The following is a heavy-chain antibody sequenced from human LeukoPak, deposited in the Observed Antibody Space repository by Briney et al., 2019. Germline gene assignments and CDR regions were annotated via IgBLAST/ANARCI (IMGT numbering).Heavy chain of an antibody. CDR2: ISSNTGRT. CDR3: AKESPYSSPRNYYFDY. Sequence: GGSLRLSCAASGFTFSSYAMSWVRQAPGKGLEWVSAISSNTGRTYYADSVKGRFTISRDNSKNTLSLQMNSLRAEDTAIYYCAKESPYSSPRNYYFDYWGQGTLVTVSS. D-gene: IGHD5-18*01. V-gene: IGHV3-23*01. J-gene: IGHJ4*02. CDR1: GFTFSSYA.